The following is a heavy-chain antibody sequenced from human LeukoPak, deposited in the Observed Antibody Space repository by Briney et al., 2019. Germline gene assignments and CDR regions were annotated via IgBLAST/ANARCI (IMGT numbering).Heavy chain of an antibody. CDR1: GFTSGSYA. D-gene: IGHD4-17*01. Sequence: GGSLRLSCAASGFTSGSYAMSWVRQAPGKGLEWVSAISGGGESPWYADSVRGRSTISRDNSKNTVSLQMQSLRAEDTAVYFCARDRDYPRDQFDYWGQGTLVTVSS. CDR3: ARDRDYPRDQFDY. J-gene: IGHJ4*02. V-gene: IGHV3-23*01. CDR2: ISGGGESP.